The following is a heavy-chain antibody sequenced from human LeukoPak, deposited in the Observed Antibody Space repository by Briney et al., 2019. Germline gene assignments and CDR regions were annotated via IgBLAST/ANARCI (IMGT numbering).Heavy chain of an antibody. J-gene: IGHJ5*02. V-gene: IGHV3-74*01. D-gene: IGHD2-2*01. CDR2: VSSDGTKI. CDR3: AKGILGYCTSDSCHAYDP. CDR1: GFSLTGYW. Sequence: PGGSLRLSCAASGFSLTGYWMHWVRQVPGKGPVWVSRVSSDGTKINYAASVEGRFTISRDNAMNTLALQMNSLRVEDTAVYYCAKGILGYCTSDSCHAYDPWGQGTLVTVSS.